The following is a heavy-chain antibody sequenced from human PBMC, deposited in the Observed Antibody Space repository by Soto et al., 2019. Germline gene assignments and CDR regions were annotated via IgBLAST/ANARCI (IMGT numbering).Heavy chain of an antibody. CDR3: ASSTNLDLSFHH. J-gene: IGHJ4*02. CDR2: IYYSGST. CDR1: GGSISNYY. D-gene: IGHD5-12*01. Sequence: SETLSLTCTVAGGSISNYYWNWIRQPPGKGLEWIGFIYYSGSTKYNPSLKSRLTISVDTSKNQFALKLSSVTAADTAVYYCASSTNLDLSFHHWGQGTLVTAS. V-gene: IGHV4-59*01.